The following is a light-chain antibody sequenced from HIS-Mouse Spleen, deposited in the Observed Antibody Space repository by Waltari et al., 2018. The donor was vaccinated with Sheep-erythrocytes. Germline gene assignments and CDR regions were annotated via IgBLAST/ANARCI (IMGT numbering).Light chain of an antibody. V-gene: IGLV2-23*01. CDR3: CSYAGSSTPWV. J-gene: IGLJ3*02. CDR1: SSDVGSYNL. CDR2: EGS. Sequence: QSALAQPASVSGSPGQSITIPCTGTSSDVGSYNLVSWYQQHPGKAPKLMIYEGSKRPSGVSNRFSGSKSGNTASLTISGLKAEDEADYYCCSYAGSSTPWVFGGGTKLTVL.